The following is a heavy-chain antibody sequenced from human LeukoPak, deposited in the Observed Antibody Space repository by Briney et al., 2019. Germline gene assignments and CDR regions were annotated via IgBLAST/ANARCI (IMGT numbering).Heavy chain of an antibody. CDR3: ARGIDFWSGYYRGYYYYMDV. CDR1: GGSFSGYY. V-gene: IGHV4-34*01. Sequence: PETLSLTCAVYGGSFSGYYWSWIRQPPGKGLEWIGEINHSGSTNYNPSLKSRVTISVDTSKNQFSLKLSSVTAADTAVYYCARGIDFWSGYYRGYYYYMDVWGKGTTVTVSS. CDR2: INHSGST. D-gene: IGHD3-3*01. J-gene: IGHJ6*03.